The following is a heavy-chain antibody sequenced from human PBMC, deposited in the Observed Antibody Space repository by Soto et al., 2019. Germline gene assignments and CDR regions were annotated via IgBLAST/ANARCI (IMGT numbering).Heavy chain of an antibody. CDR1: GGSISSYY. V-gene: IGHV4-59*01. CDR2: IFYSGST. J-gene: IGHJ4*02. CDR3: ARLRQQLVPTYYFDY. Sequence: SETLSLTCTVSGGSISSYYWSWIRQPPGKGLEWIGYIFYSGSTNYNPSLKSRVTISVATSKNQFSLKLSSVTAADTAVYYCARLRQQLVPTYYFDYWGQGTLVTVSS. D-gene: IGHD6-13*01.